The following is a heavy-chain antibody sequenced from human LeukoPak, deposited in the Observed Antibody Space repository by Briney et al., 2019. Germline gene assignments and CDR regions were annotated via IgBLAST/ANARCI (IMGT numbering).Heavy chain of an antibody. CDR1: GFSFSTYA. D-gene: IGHD6-25*01. J-gene: IGHJ4*02. V-gene: IGHV3-23*01. CDR2: ISGTGDST. CDR3: ARSVSGDFDY. Sequence: GGSLRLSCAASGFSFSTYAMGWVRQAPGKGLEWVSSISGTGDSTYYADAVKGRFTISRDNSKNTLYLQMNSLRAEDTAVYYCARSVSGDFDYWGQGTLVTVSS.